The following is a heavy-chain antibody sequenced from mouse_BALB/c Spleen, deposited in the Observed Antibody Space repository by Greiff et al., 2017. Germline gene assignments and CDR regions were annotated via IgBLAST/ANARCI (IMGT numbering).Heavy chain of an antibody. D-gene: IGHD4-1*01. J-gene: IGHJ2*01. CDR1: GFTFSSYA. CDR3: ARWANWGFDY. Sequence: DVKLVESGGGLVKPGGSLKLSCAASGFTFSSYAMSWVRQSPEKRLEWVAEISSGGSYTYYPDTVTGRFTISRDNAKNTLYLEMSSLRSEDTAMYYCARWANWGFDYWGQGTTLTVSS. V-gene: IGHV5-9-4*01. CDR2: ISSGGSYT.